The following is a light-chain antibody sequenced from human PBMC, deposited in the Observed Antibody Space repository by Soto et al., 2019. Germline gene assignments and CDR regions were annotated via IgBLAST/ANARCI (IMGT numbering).Light chain of an antibody. J-gene: IGKJ4*01. CDR1: QSIRSR. V-gene: IGKV1-5*03. CDR3: QQYNRYSLT. Sequence: DIQMTQSPSTLSASVGDRVTITCRASQSIRSRLAWYQQKPGKAPKLLIYKASSLESGVPSRFSGGGSGTEVNLTNSSLQPDEFETYYCQQYNRYSLTFGGETKEDIK. CDR2: KAS.